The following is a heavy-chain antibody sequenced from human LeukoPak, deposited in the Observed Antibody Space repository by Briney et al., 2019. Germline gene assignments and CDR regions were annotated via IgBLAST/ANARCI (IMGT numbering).Heavy chain of an antibody. CDR1: GGSISSYY. J-gene: IGHJ5*02. V-gene: IGHV4-59*01. CDR2: IYYSGST. CDR3: ARDAGGWFDP. Sequence: SETLSLTCTVSGGSISSYYWSWIRQPPGKGLEWIGYIYYSGSTNYNPSLKSRVTISVDTSNNQFSLNLSSVTAAGTAVYYCARDAGGWFDPWGQGTLVTVSS. D-gene: IGHD1-26*01.